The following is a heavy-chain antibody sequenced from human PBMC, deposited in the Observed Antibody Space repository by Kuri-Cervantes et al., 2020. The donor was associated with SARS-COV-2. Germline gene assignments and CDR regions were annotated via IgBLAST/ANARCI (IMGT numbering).Heavy chain of an antibody. CDR1: GFSLRPRGMC. CDR2: IDWVDDK. V-gene: IGHV2-70*12. CDR3: ARNYFGSGSPPDF. D-gene: IGHD3-10*01. Sequence: GPTLMTPAPTLTLTCTFSGFSLRPRGMCVSWIRRPPGKALEWLALIDWVDDKYYSTSLKTRLTISKDTFKNQVVLTMTNMDPVDTATYYCARNYFGSGSPPDFWGQGTLVTVSS. J-gene: IGHJ4*02.